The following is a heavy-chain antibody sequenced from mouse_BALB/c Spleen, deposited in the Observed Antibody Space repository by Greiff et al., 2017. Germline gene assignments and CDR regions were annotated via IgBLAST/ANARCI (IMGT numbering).Heavy chain of an antibody. CDR1: GFTFSNYW. CDR2: IRLKSNNYAT. CDR3: TLPGFAY. Sequence: EVKLMESGGGLVQPGGSMKLSCVASGFTFSNYWMNWVRQSPEKGLEWVAEIRLKSNNYATHYAESVKGRFTISRDDSKSSVYLQMNNLRAEDTGIYYCTLPGFAYWGQGTLVTVSA. J-gene: IGHJ3*01. V-gene: IGHV6-6*02.